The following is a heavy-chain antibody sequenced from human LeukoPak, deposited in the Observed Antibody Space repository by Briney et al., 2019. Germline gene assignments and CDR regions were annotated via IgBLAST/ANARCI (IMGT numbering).Heavy chain of an antibody. CDR1: GGSISSGAHY. Sequence: SETLSLTCTVSGGSISSGAHYWSWIRQHPGKGLEWIGYIYYSGSTYYNPSLKSRVTMSVDTSKNQFSLKLSSVTAADTAVYYCARHELVATDAFDIWGQGTMVTVSS. CDR2: IYYSGST. V-gene: IGHV4-31*03. J-gene: IGHJ3*02. CDR3: ARHELVATDAFDI. D-gene: IGHD2-15*01.